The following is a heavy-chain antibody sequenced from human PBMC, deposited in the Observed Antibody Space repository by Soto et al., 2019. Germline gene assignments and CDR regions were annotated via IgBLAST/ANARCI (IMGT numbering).Heavy chain of an antibody. Sequence: SVKVSCKASGGTFSSYAISWVRQAPGQGLERMRGIIPIFGTANYAQKFQGRVTITADESTSTAYMELSSLRSEDTAVYYCARVEDTAMVSQKYYYYGMDVWGQGTTVTVSS. CDR2: IIPIFGTA. D-gene: IGHD5-18*01. CDR1: GGTFSSYA. J-gene: IGHJ6*02. CDR3: ARVEDTAMVSQKYYYYGMDV. V-gene: IGHV1-69*13.